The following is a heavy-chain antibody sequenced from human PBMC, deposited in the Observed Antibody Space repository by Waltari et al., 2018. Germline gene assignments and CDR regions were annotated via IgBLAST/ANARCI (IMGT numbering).Heavy chain of an antibody. Sequence: EGQLVESGGTLVQPGGSLRLSCAASGFTFSSSEMNWVRQAPGKGLEWISYISVGGHTIDYADSVKGRFIISRDNAENSLFLQMDSLRVDDTAIYYCARDIGFCSGNNCFSVLWGQGTLVTVSS. CDR1: GFTFSSSE. J-gene: IGHJ4*02. V-gene: IGHV3-48*03. CDR3: ARDIGFCSGNNCFSVL. D-gene: IGHD2-15*01. CDR2: ISVGGHTI.